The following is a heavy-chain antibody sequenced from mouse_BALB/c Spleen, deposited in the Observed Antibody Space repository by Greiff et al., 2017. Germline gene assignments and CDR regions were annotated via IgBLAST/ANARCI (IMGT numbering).Heavy chain of an antibody. D-gene: IGHD1-1*01. J-gene: IGHJ2*01. CDR3: ARSFLTTVVEGYFDY. CDR2: ISSGSSTI. Sequence: EVKLMESGGGLVQPGGSRKLSCAASGFTFSSFGMHWVRQAPEKGLEWVAYISSGSSTIYYADTVKGRFTISRDNPKNTLFLQMTSLRSEDTAMYYCARSFLTTVVEGYFDYWGQGTTLTVSS. CDR1: GFTFSSFG. V-gene: IGHV5-17*02.